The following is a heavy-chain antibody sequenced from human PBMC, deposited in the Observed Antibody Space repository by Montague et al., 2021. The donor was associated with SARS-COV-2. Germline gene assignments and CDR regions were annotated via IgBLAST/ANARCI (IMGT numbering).Heavy chain of an antibody. CDR2: ISSNGKT. D-gene: IGHD3-22*01. J-gene: IGHJ2*01. CDR3: ARRGYYDSAGYHWHLDL. V-gene: IGHV4-4*09. CDR1: GGSINDHY. Sequence: SETLSLTCTVSGGSINDHYRSWIRQSPGKGLGWIGYISSNGKTNYNPSLKSRVTLSADASRNEFSLKLDSVTAADTAVYFCARRGYYDSAGYHWHLDLWGRGMMVTVSS.